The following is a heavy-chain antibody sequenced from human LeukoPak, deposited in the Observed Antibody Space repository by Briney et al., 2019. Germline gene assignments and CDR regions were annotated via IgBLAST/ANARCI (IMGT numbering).Heavy chain of an antibody. CDR3: ARGNYDSSGYCSDFDY. V-gene: IGHV4-39*07. D-gene: IGHD3-22*01. Sequence: SETLSLTCTVSGGSISSSSYYWGWIRQPPGKGLEWIGSIYYSGSTYYNPSLKSRVTISVDTSKNQFSLKLSSVTAADTAVYYCARGNYDSSGYCSDFDYWGQGTLVTVSS. CDR1: GGSISSSSYY. CDR2: IYYSGST. J-gene: IGHJ4*02.